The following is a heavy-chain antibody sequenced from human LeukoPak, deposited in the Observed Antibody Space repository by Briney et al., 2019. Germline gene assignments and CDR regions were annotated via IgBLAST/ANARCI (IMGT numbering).Heavy chain of an antibody. CDR2: IYTSGST. CDR3: ARGRWELLGYYFDY. CDR1: GGSISSYY. J-gene: IGHJ4*02. V-gene: IGHV4-4*09. D-gene: IGHD1-26*01. Sequence: SETLSLTCTVSGGSISSYYWSWIRQPPGKGLEWIGYIYTSGSTNYNPSLKSRVTISVDTSKNQFSLKLSSVTAADTAVYYCARGRWELLGYYFDYRGQGTLVTVSS.